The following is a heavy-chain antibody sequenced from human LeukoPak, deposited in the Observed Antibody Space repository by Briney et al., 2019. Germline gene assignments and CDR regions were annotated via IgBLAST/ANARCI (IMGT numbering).Heavy chain of an antibody. CDR3: AKGRVNYGSGSYPNDY. CDR1: GFTFSDYY. Sequence: PGGSLRLSCAASGFTFSDYYMSWIRQAPGKGLEWVAVISYDGSNKYYADSVKGRFTISRDNSKNTLFPQMNSLRAEDTAVYFCAKGRVNYGSGSYPNDYWGQGTLVTVSS. V-gene: IGHV3-30*18. D-gene: IGHD3-10*01. CDR2: ISYDGSNK. J-gene: IGHJ4*02.